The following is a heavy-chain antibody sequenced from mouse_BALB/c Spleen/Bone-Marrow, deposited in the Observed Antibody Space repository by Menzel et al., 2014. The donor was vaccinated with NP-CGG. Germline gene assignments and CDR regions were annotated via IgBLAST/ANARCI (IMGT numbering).Heavy chain of an antibody. CDR2: INPGSGGT. V-gene: IGHV1-54*01. CDR1: GYAFTNYL. J-gene: IGHJ3*01. Sequence: VQLQQSGAELVRPGTSVKVSCKASGYAFTNYLIEWVKQRPGQGLEWIGVINPGSGGTNYNEKFKGKATLTADESSSTAYMQLSSLTSDDSAVYFCARYRYDGTFAYWGQGTLVTVSA. CDR3: ARYRYDGTFAY. D-gene: IGHD2-14*01.